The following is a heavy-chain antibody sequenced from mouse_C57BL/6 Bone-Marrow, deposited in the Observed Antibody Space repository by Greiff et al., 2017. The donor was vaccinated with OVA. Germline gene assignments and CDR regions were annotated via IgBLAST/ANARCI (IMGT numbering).Heavy chain of an antibody. CDR1: GFNIKDDY. CDR2: IDPENGDT. D-gene: IGHD2-3*01. Sequence: VQLQQSGAELVRPGASVKLSCTASGFNIKDDYMHWVKQRPEQGLEWSGWIDPENGDTEYASKFQGKATITADTSYNTAYLQLSSLTSEDNAVYYCTPDGYYPPAWGQGTTLTGYS. J-gene: IGHJ2*01. CDR3: TPDGYYPPA. V-gene: IGHV14-4*01.